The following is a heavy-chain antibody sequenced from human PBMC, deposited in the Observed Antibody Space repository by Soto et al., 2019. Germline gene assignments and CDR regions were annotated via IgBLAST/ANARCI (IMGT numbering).Heavy chain of an antibody. J-gene: IGHJ4*02. CDR2: INGDGTDT. V-gene: IGHV3-74*03. D-gene: IGHD1-26*01. CDR1: GFTFSIYW. CDR3: ASKVGRGGRSYYLDS. Sequence: EVQLVESGGGLVQPGGSLRLSCAASGFTFSIYWMHWVRQAPGKGLLWVSRINGDGTDTTYADSVKGRFTISRDNAKNTGYLQKNSMRAENTVVYYRASKVGRGGRSYYLDSWGLETLATVSS.